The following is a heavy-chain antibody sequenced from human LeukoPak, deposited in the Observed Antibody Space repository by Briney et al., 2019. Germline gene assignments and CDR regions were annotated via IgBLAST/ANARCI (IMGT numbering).Heavy chain of an antibody. Sequence: GASVKVSCKASGYTFTSYAMNWVRQAPGQGLEWMGWINTNTGNPTYAQGFTGRFVFSLDTSVSTAYLQISSLKAEDTAVYYCARASRNYYYYGMDVWGQGTTVTVSS. V-gene: IGHV7-4-1*02. CDR3: ARASRNYYYYGMDV. J-gene: IGHJ6*02. CDR2: INTNTGNP. D-gene: IGHD1-14*01. CDR1: GYTFTSYA.